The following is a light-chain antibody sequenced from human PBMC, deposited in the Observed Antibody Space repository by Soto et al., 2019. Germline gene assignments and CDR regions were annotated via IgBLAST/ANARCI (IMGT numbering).Light chain of an antibody. V-gene: IGKV1-5*01. Sequence: DIQMTQSPSTLSATAGDRVTITCRASQSISSWLAWYQHKPGKAPKLLIYAASTLQSGVPSRFSGSGSGTDFTLTISCLQSEDFATYYCQQYYSYPQTFGQGTKVDIK. CDR3: QQYYSYPQT. CDR1: QSISSW. CDR2: AAS. J-gene: IGKJ1*01.